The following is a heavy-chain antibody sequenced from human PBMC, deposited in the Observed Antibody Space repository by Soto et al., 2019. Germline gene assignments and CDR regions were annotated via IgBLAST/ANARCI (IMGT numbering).Heavy chain of an antibody. CDR2: ISGSGGST. Sequence: EVQLLESGGGLVQPGGSLRLSCAASGFTFSSYAMSWVRQAPGKWLAWVSAISGSGGSTYYADSVKGRFTISRDNSKNTLYLQMNSLRAEDTAVYYCAKDPNYDFGSGYSNSWGQGTLVTVSS. CDR1: GFTFSSYA. CDR3: AKDPNYDFGSGYSNS. D-gene: IGHD3-3*01. J-gene: IGHJ4*02. V-gene: IGHV3-23*01.